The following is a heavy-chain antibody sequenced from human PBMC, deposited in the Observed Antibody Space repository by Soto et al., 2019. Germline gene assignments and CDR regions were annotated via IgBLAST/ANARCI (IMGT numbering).Heavy chain of an antibody. Sequence: GGSLRLSCAASGFTFSSYAMSWVRQAPWRGLEWVSVISGSGGTTYYPDSVKGRFTISRDNSKSTLYLQMNSLRAEDTAVYYCAKDRGAAADHFDYWGQGTLVTVSS. CDR2: ISGSGGTT. V-gene: IGHV3-23*01. CDR3: AKDRGAAADHFDY. CDR1: GFTFSSYA. J-gene: IGHJ4*02. D-gene: IGHD6-13*01.